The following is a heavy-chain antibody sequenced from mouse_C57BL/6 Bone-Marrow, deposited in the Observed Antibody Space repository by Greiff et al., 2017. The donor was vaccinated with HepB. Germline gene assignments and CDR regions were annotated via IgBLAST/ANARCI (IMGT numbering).Heavy chain of an antibody. CDR2: IDPENGDT. CDR3: TYYYGSGFAY. J-gene: IGHJ3*01. CDR1: GFNIKDDY. D-gene: IGHD1-1*01. V-gene: IGHV14-4*01. Sequence: VQLQQSGAELVRPGASVKLSCTASGFNIKDDYMHWVKQRPEQGLEWIGWIDPENGDTEYASKFQGKATITADTSSNTAYLQLSSLTSEDTAVYYCTYYYGSGFAYWGQGTLVTVSA.